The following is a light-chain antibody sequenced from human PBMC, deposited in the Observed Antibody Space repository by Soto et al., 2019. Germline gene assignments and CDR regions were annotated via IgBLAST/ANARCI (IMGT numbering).Light chain of an antibody. J-gene: IGKJ1*01. V-gene: IGKV3-20*01. CDR1: QSGSDSY. CDR3: HQYGVSPWT. Sequence: EIVLTQSPGTLSLSPGERATLSCRASQSGSDSYLAWYQQKPGQPPRLLIYGVSSRGYGIPDRFSGSGSGTDFTLTISRLEPDDFAVYYCHQYGVSPWTFGRGTKVEIK. CDR2: GVS.